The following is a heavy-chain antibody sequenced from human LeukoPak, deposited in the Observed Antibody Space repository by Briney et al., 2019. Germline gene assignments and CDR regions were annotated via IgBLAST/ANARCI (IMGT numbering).Heavy chain of an antibody. CDR3: ARDGSSSSVPDAFDI. Sequence: GASVKVSCKASGYTFTSYDINWVRQAPGQGLEWMGIINPSGGSTSYAQKFQGRVTMTRDTSTSTVYMELSSLRSEDTAVYYCARDGSSSSVPDAFDIWGQGTMVTVSS. V-gene: IGHV1-46*01. CDR1: GYTFTSYD. CDR2: INPSGGST. J-gene: IGHJ3*02. D-gene: IGHD6-6*01.